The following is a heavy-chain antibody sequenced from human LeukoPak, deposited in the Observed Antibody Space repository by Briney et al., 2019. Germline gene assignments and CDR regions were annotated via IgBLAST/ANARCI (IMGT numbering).Heavy chain of an antibody. V-gene: IGHV3-48*01. D-gene: IGHD3-10*01. CDR3: ARPAMVRGVITGY. CDR2: ISSSSSTI. J-gene: IGHJ4*02. CDR1: GFTFSSYG. Sequence: GGSLRLSCAASGFTFSSYGMNWVRQAPGKGLEWVSYISSSSSTIYYADSVKGRFTISRDNAKNSLYLQMNSLRAEDTAVYYCARPAMVRGVITGYWGQGTLVTVSS.